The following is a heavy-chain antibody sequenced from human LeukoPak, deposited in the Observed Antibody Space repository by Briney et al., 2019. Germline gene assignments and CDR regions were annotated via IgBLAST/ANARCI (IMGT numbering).Heavy chain of an antibody. CDR2: INPNSGGT. D-gene: IGHD2-2*01. CDR3: ARDFLYCSSTSCLRGYSYGYWFDY. CDR1: GYTFTGYY. V-gene: IGHV1-2*02. Sequence: ASVKVSCKASGYTFTGYYMHWARQAPGQGLEWMGWINPNSGGTNYAQKFQGRVAMTRDTSISTAYMELSRLRSDDTAVYYCARDFLYCSSTSCLRGYSYGYWFDYWGQGTPVTVSS. J-gene: IGHJ4*02.